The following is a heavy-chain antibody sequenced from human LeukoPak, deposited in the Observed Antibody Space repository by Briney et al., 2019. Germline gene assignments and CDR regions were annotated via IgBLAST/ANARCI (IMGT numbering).Heavy chain of an antibody. CDR2: INPKSADT. CDR1: GYSFIDYY. CDR3: ASRAGSNPLAY. V-gene: IGHV1-2*02. J-gene: IGHJ4*02. Sequence: ASVKVSCKASGYSFIDYYIHWVRQAPGQGLEWMGWINPKSADTSYAPQFRGRVTMTRDTSISTVYMELYRLRSDDTAMYYCASRAGSNPLAYWGQGALVTVSS. D-gene: IGHD6-19*01.